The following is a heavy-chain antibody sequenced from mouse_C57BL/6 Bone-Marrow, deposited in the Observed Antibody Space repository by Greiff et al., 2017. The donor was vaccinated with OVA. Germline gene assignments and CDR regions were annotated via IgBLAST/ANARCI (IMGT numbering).Heavy chain of an antibody. CDR2: NNPSSGYT. J-gene: IGHJ4*01. V-gene: IGHV1S26*01. CDR1: GYTFTSYT. D-gene: IGHD2-1*01. Sequence: QVQLQQPGAELVKPGASVKMSCKASGYTFTSYTMHWVKQRPGQGLEWIGYNNPSSGYTKYNQKFKDKATLTADKSSSTAYMQLSSLTSEDSAVYYCARIYGKGIYYAMDYWGQGTSVTVSS. CDR3: ARIYGKGIYYAMDY.